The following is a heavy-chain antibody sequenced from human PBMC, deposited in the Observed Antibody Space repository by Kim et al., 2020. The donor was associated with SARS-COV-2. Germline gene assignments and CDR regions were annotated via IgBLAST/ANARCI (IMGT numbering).Heavy chain of an antibody. CDR3: AREFVRYFDSYDYYYGMDV. CDR1: GGSISSSNW. Sequence: SETLSLTCAVSGGSISSSNWWSWVRQPPGKGLEWIGEIYHSGCTNYNPSLKSRVTISVDKSKNQFSLKLSSVTAADTAVYYCAREFVRYFDSYDYYYGMDVWGQGTTVTVSS. D-gene: IGHD3-9*01. V-gene: IGHV4-4*02. CDR2: IYHSGCT. J-gene: IGHJ6*02.